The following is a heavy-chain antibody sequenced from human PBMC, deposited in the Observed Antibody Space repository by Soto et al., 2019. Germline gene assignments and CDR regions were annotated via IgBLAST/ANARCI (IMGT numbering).Heavy chain of an antibody. D-gene: IGHD2-15*01. CDR3: ARKRRVVAAMIVSAFDI. J-gene: IGHJ3*02. CDR1: GYTFTSYD. CDR2: MNPNSGNT. V-gene: IGHV1-8*01. Sequence: ASVKVSCKASGYTFTSYDINWVRQATGQGLEWMGWMNPNSGNTGYAQKFRGRVTMTRNTSISTAYMELSSLRSEDTAVYYCARKRRVVAAMIVSAFDIWGQGTMVTVSS.